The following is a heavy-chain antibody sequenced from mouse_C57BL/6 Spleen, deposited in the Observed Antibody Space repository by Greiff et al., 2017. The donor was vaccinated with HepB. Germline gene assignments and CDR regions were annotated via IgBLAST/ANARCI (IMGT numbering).Heavy chain of an antibody. D-gene: IGHD1-1*01. CDR3: ARGGTYYYGSSSFAY. CDR1: GYSFTGYY. J-gene: IGHJ3*01. V-gene: IGHV1-42*01. Sequence: VQLQQSGPELVKPGASVKISCKASGYSFTGYYMNWVKQSPEKSLEWIGEINPSTGGTTYNQKFKAKATLTVDKSSSTAYMQLKSLTSEDSAVYYCARGGTYYYGSSSFAYWGQGTLVTVSA. CDR2: INPSTGGT.